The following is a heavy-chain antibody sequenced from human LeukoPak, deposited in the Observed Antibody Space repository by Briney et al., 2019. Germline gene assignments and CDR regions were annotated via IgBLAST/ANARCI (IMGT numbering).Heavy chain of an antibody. J-gene: IGHJ4*02. CDR1: GGSISSGDYY. Sequence: SETLSLTCTVSGGSISSGDYYWNWIRQPPGRGLEWIGYIYYTGSTYYNPSLKSRVTISVDRSKNQFSLKLSSVTAADTAVYYCARAVRLYFDYWGQGTLVTVSS. CDR3: ARAVRLYFDY. D-gene: IGHD3-16*02. CDR2: IYYTGST. V-gene: IGHV4-30-4*01.